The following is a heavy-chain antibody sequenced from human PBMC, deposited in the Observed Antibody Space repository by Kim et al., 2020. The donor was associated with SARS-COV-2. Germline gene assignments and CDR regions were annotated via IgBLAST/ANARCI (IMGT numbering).Heavy chain of an antibody. V-gene: IGHV3-20*04. D-gene: IGHD6-13*01. J-gene: IGHJ4*02. CDR3: ARDYSSSWCGGPYFDY. CDR2: INWNGGST. CDR1: GFTFDDYG. Sequence: GGSLRLSCAASGFTFDDYGMSWVRQAPGKGLEWVSGINWNGGSTGYADSVKGRFTISRDNAKNSLYLQMNSLRAEDTALYYCARDYSSSWCGGPYFDYWGQGTLVTVSS.